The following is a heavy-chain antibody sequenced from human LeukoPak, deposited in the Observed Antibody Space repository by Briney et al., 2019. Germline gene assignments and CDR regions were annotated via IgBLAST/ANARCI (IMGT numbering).Heavy chain of an antibody. Sequence: SVTVSCKASGGTFSSYAISWVRQAPGQGLEWMGMIIPFFGRTTYAQKFQGKVSFTADVSTSTAYMEMSSLRSDDTAVYYCARDLSSSYYYVFDYWGQGTLVTVSS. CDR1: GGTFSSYA. J-gene: IGHJ4*02. V-gene: IGHV1-69*13. CDR3: ARDLSSSYYYVFDY. CDR2: IIPFFGRT. D-gene: IGHD3-22*01.